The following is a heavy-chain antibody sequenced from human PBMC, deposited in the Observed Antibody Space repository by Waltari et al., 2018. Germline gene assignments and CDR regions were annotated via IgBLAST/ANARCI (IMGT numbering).Heavy chain of an antibody. CDR3: ARLGWATTAGAY. V-gene: IGHV4-34*01. CDR2: IYHSGST. CDR1: GGSFSGYY. Sequence: QVQLQQWGAGLLKPSETLSLTCAVYGGSFSGYYWSWIRQPPGKGLEWIGSIYHSGSTYYNPSLKSRVTISVDTSKNQFSLKLSSVTAADTAVYYCARLGWATTAGAYWGQGTLVTVSS. J-gene: IGHJ4*02. D-gene: IGHD5-12*01.